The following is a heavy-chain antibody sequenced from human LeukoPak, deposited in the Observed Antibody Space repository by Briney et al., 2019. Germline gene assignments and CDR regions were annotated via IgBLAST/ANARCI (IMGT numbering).Heavy chain of an antibody. J-gene: IGHJ4*02. CDR1: EFTFSTYS. Sequence: GGSLRLSCAASEFTFSTYSMNWVRQAPGKGLEWVASISSSSTYIYHADSVKSRFTISRDNAKNSLYLQMNSLIAEDTAIYYCARGSNGAFDYWGQGNLVTVSS. V-gene: IGHV3-21*01. D-gene: IGHD4/OR15-4a*01. CDR2: ISSSSTYI. CDR3: ARGSNGAFDY.